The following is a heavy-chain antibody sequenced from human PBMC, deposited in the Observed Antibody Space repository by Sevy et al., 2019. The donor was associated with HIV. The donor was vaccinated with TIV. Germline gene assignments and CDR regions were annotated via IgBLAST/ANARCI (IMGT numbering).Heavy chain of an antibody. V-gene: IGHV3-30-3*01. CDR3: ARDGRKWELLHAFDI. J-gene: IGHJ3*02. CDR1: AFTFSSYA. Sequence: GGSLRLSCAASAFTFSSYAMHWVRQAPGKGLEWVAVISYDGSNKYYADSVKGRFTISRDNSKNTLYLQMNSLRAEDTAVYYCARDGRKWELLHAFDIWGQGTMVTVSS. D-gene: IGHD1-26*01. CDR2: ISYDGSNK.